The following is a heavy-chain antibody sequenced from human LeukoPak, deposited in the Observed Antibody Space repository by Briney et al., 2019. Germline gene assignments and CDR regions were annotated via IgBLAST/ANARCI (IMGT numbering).Heavy chain of an antibody. CDR3: ARGGGDLDPKNWFDP. J-gene: IGHJ5*02. Sequence: SETLSLTCTVSGYSISSGYYWGWIRQPPGKGLEWIGSIYHSGSTYYNPSLKSRVTILVDTSKNQFSLKLSSVTAADTAVYYCARGGGDLDPKNWFDPWGQGTLVTVSS. V-gene: IGHV4-38-2*02. CDR2: IYHSGST. D-gene: IGHD2-21*02. CDR1: GYSISSGYY.